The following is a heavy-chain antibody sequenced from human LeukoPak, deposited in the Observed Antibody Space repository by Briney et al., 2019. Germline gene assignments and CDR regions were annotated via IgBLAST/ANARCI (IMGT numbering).Heavy chain of an antibody. CDR3: ASLWFGAY. V-gene: IGHV4-34*01. CDR1: GGSLSGYY. CDR2: INHSGTT. D-gene: IGHD3-10*01. Sequence: SETLSLTCAVYGGSLSGYYWSWIRQPPVKGLEWIGEINHSGTTNYNPSLKSRVTISVDTSKNQFSLKLSSVTAADTAVYYCASLWFGAYWGQGTLVTVSS. J-gene: IGHJ4*02.